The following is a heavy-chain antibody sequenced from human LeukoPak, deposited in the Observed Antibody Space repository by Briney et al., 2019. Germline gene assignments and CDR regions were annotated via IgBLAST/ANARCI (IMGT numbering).Heavy chain of an antibody. V-gene: IGHV4-61*02. D-gene: IGHD3-22*01. CDR2: IYTSGST. J-gene: IGHJ4*02. CDR1: GGSISSGSYY. CDR3: ARGLGDYYDSSGYEYYFDY. Sequence: PSETLSLTCTVSGGSISSGSYYWSWIRQPAGKGLEWIGRIYTSGSTNYNPSLKSRVTISVDTSKNQFSLKLSSVTAADTAVYYCARGLGDYYDSSGYEYYFDYWGQGTLVTVSS.